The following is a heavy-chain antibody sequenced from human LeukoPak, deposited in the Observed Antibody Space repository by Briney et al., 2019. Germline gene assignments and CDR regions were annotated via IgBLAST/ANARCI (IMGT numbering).Heavy chain of an antibody. CDR1: GGSLSGYY. V-gene: IGHV4-34*01. J-gene: IGHJ3*02. CDR3: ARFPCSGDSCYSGIRAFDI. Sequence: SETLSLTCAVYGGSLSGYYWNWIRQSPGKGLEWIGEINHSETTNYNPSLKSRVTISVDTSKNQFSLRLTSVTAADTAVYYCARFPCSGDSCYSGIRAFDIWGQGTMVTVSS. CDR2: INHSETT. D-gene: IGHD2-15*01.